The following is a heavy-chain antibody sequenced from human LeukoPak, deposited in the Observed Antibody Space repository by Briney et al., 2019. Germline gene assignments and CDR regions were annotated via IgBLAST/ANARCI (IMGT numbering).Heavy chain of an antibody. D-gene: IGHD4-11*01. CDR2: IIPILGIA. J-gene: IGHJ5*02. V-gene: IGHV1-69*02. Sequence: VASVKVSCKASGGTFSSYTISWVRQAPGQGLEWMGRIIPILGIANYAQKFQGRVTITADKSTSTAYMELSSLRSEDTAVYYCATDPTVTTSKRAGWFDPWGQGTLVTVSS. CDR3: ATDPTVTTSKRAGWFDP. CDR1: GGTFSSYT.